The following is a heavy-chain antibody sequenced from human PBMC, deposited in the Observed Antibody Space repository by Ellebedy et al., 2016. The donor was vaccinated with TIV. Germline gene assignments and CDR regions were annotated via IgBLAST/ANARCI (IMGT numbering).Heavy chain of an antibody. CDR2: ISYDGSNK. J-gene: IGHJ4*02. D-gene: IGHD2-8*01. CDR1: GFTFSSYA. Sequence: GGSLRLXXAASGFTFSSYAMHWVRQAPGKGLEWVAVISYDGSNKYYADSVKGRFTISRDNSKNTLYLQMNSLRAEDTAVYYCARDGGGDIVLMVYATDYWGQGTLVTVSS. CDR3: ARDGGGDIVLMVYATDY. V-gene: IGHV3-30-3*01.